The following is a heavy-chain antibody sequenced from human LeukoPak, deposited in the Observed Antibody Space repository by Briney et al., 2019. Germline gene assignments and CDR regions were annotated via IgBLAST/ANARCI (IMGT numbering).Heavy chain of an antibody. J-gene: IGHJ4*02. Sequence: ASVKVSCKASGYTFTGYYMHWVRQAPGQGLEWMGWINPNSGGTNYAQKFQGRVTMTRDTSISTAYVELSRLRSDDTAVYYCARASIAARRYDYWGQGTLVTVSS. D-gene: IGHD6-6*01. CDR1: GYTFTGYY. CDR2: INPNSGGT. CDR3: ARASIAARRYDY. V-gene: IGHV1-2*02.